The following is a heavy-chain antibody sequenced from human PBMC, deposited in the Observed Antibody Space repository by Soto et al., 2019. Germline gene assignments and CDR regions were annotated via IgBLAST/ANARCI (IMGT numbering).Heavy chain of an antibody. J-gene: IGHJ5*02. Sequence: SETQSLTCTVSGGTIRSGDYYWSWIRQPPGKGLEWIGYIYYSGSTYYNPSLKSRVTISVDTSKNQFSLKLSSVTAADTAVYYCARAVVVAATSWFDPWGQGTLVTVSS. CDR3: ARAVVVAATSWFDP. CDR1: GGTIRSGDYY. CDR2: IYYSGST. V-gene: IGHV4-30-4*01. D-gene: IGHD2-15*01.